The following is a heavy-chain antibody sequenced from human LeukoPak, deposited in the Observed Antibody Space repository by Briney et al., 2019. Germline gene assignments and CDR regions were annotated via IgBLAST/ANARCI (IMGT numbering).Heavy chain of an antibody. CDR3: ARDRGYSYAFGY. CDR1: VGSITSSY. J-gene: IGHJ4*02. V-gene: IGHV4-4*07. D-gene: IGHD5-18*01. Sequence: SETLSLTRTVCVGSITSSYWSWIRQPAGKGLEWIGRIYTSGSTNYNPSLKSRVTMSVDTSKNQFSLKLSSVTAGDTAVYYCARDRGYSYAFGYWGLGTLVTVSS. CDR2: IYTSGST.